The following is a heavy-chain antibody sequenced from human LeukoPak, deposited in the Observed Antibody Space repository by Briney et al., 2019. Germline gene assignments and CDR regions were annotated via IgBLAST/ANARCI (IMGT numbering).Heavy chain of an antibody. V-gene: IGHV4-4*02. CDR3: ASAGVVVVAAPLRV. D-gene: IGHD2-15*01. CDR1: GGSISSSNW. J-gene: IGHJ6*04. CDR2: IYHSGST. Sequence: SETLSLTCAVSGGSISSSNWWSWVRQPPGKGLEWIGEIYHSGSTNYNPSLKSRVTISVDTSKDQFSLKLSSVTAADTAVYYCASAGVVVVAAPLRVWGKGTTVTISS.